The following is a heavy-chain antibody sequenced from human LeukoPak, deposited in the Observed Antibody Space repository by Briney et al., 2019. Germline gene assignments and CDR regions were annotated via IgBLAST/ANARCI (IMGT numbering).Heavy chain of an antibody. J-gene: IGHJ4*02. CDR1: GASVRSNSYY. D-gene: IGHD2-2*01. Sequence: PSETLSLTCAVSGASVRSNSYYWAWIRQPPGKGLEWIGSIYNNGDTYYSPSLKSRVTTSVDTSMNHLSLQLRSVTAGDTAVYYCVRAFNTKGEFWGQGTLVTVSS. V-gene: IGHV4-39*01. CDR2: IYNNGDT. CDR3: VRAFNTKGEF.